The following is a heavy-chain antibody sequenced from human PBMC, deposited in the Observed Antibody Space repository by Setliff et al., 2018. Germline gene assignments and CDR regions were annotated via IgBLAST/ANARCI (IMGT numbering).Heavy chain of an antibody. J-gene: IGHJ4*02. CDR1: GGSFSSYY. CDR2: IYSSGST. Sequence: SETLSLTCTVSGGSFSSYYWSWIRQPPGKGLEWIGYIYSSGSTYYNPSLKSRVSISVDTSKNQFSLKLRSVTAADTAVYYCARESRYYYDNLGTLDYWGQGTLVTVSS. D-gene: IGHD3-22*01. CDR3: ARESRYYYDNLGTLDY. V-gene: IGHV4-4*09.